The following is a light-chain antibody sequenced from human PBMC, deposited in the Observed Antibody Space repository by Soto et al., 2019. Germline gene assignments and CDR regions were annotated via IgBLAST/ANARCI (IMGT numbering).Light chain of an antibody. V-gene: IGKV1-5*03. Sequence: DIHMTHSPSTLSASVGDRVTITCRASQSISTWLAWYQQKAGKAPKLLIYKASSLEGGVPSRFSGSGSGTEFNITISSLQPDDFATYYCQQYNTYPLTFGGGTKVDIK. CDR2: KAS. J-gene: IGKJ4*01. CDR1: QSISTW. CDR3: QQYNTYPLT.